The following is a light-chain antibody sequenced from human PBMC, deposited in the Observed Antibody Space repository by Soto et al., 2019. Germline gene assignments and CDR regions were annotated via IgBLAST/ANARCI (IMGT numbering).Light chain of an antibody. CDR2: GVS. CDR1: SSDVGGYNY. Sequence: QSALTQPASVSGSPGQSITISCTGTSSDVGGYNYVSWYQQHPGKVPKLMIYGVSNRPSGVSNRFSGSKSGNTASLTISGLQAEHEADYYCSSYSSSSIRVFGGGTKLTVL. V-gene: IGLV2-14*01. CDR3: SSYSSSSIRV. J-gene: IGLJ3*02.